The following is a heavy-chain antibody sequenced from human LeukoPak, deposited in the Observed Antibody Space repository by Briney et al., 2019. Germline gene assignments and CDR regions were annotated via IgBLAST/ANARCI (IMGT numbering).Heavy chain of an antibody. CDR2: IWYDGSNK. V-gene: IGHV3-33*06. J-gene: IGHJ6*03. CDR3: AKGNGNYYYYVDV. D-gene: IGHD1-1*01. CDR1: GFSFNRYG. Sequence: GGSLRLSCAASGFSFNRYGMHWVRQAPGKGPEWVAVIWYDGSNKYYADSVKGRFTTSRDNSKNTLYLQMNSLRAEDTAVYYCAKGNGNYYYYVDVWGKGTTVTVSS.